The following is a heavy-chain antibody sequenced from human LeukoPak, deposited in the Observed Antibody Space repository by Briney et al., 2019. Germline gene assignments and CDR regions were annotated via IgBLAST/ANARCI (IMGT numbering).Heavy chain of an antibody. J-gene: IGHJ6*03. CDR1: GFTFSSYG. Sequence: GGSLRLSCAASGFTFSSYGMHWVRQAPGKGLEWVAFIRYDGGNKYYADSVKGRFTISRDNSKNTLYPQMNSLRAADTAVYYCAKDGPRRIPYYMDVWGKGTTVTVSS. CDR3: AKDGPRRIPYYMDV. V-gene: IGHV3-30*02. CDR2: IRYDGGNK.